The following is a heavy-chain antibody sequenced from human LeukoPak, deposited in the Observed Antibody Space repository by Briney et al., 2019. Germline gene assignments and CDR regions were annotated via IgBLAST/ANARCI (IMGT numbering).Heavy chain of an antibody. D-gene: IGHD4-17*01. J-gene: IGHJ4*02. CDR1: GDSVSSNSAA. Sequence: SQTLSLTCAICGDSVSSNSAAWNWIRQSPSRGLEWLGRSYYRSKWYNDYAVSVKSRITINPDTSKNQFSLQLNSVTPEDTAVYYCARGATPDYGDYGFDYWGQGTLVTVSS. CDR2: SYYRSKWYN. V-gene: IGHV6-1*01. CDR3: ARGATPDYGDYGFDY.